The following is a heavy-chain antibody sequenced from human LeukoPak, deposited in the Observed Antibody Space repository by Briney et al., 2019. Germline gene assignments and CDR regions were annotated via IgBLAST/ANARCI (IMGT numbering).Heavy chain of an antibody. CDR1: GFPFSQAW. Sequence: GGSLRLSCAASGFPFSQAWMSWVRQVPGQGQECVGRIKSKTDGGATDYPAPVKGRFTISRDDSRNTVYLQLRSLKTEDTAVYFCTTDRGITTKLLFYPWGQGTPVTVSS. CDR3: TTDRGITTKLLFYP. V-gene: IGHV3-15*01. CDR2: IKSKTDGGAT. J-gene: IGHJ5*02. D-gene: IGHD1-20*01.